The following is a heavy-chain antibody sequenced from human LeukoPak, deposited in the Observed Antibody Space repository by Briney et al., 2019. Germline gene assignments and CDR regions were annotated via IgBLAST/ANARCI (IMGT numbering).Heavy chain of an antibody. CDR3: ARDVDPYCYLGSCYDY. D-gene: IGHD2-15*01. J-gene: IGHJ4*02. V-gene: IGHV1-2*02. CDR2: ISPESGDT. CDR1: GYTFIDNY. Sequence: VASVKVSCKASGYTFIDNYMHWVRQGPGQGLEWMGWISPESGDTRYAQKFQGRVTMTRDTSITTAYMERSRLTSDDTAVYYCARDVDPYCYLGSCYDYWGQGTLVTVRS.